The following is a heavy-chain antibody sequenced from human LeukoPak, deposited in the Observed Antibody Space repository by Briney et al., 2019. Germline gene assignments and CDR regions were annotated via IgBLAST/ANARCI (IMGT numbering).Heavy chain of an antibody. CDR3: AKDLNGPQFYY. J-gene: IGHJ4*02. CDR2: IYSGGST. D-gene: IGHD2-8*01. V-gene: IGHV3-23*03. CDR1: GFTFSSYA. Sequence: GGSLRLSCAASGFTFSSYAMSWVRQAPGKGLEWVSIIYSGGSTYYADSVEGRFTISRDNSKNTLYLQMNSLRAEDTAVYYCAKDLNGPQFYYWGQGTLVTVSS.